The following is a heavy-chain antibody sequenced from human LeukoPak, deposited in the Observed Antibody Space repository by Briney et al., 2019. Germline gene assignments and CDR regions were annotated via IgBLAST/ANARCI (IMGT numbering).Heavy chain of an antibody. CDR3: AKPAKTDYADY. J-gene: IGHJ4*02. Sequence: GGSLRLSCAASGFTFSSYSMNWVRQAPGKGLEWVSSISSSSSYTYYADSVKGRFTISRDNSKNTLYLQMNSLRAEDTALYYCAKPAKTDYADYWGQGTLVTVSS. CDR2: ISSSSSYT. V-gene: IGHV3-21*04. D-gene: IGHD1-14*01. CDR1: GFTFSSYS.